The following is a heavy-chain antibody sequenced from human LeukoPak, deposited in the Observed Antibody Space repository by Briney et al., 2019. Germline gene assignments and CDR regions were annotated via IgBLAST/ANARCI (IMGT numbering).Heavy chain of an antibody. J-gene: IGHJ4*02. D-gene: IGHD3-22*01. CDR2: INTYHGNT. CDR1: GCTFTNYG. Sequence: GASVKVSCKASGCTFTNYGISWVRQAPGQGLEWMGWINTYHGNTNYAQKFQGRVTMTTDTSTSTAYMELRSLRSDDTAVYYCARVVLDHYYDSSGYLGALDYWGQGTMVTVSS. V-gene: IGHV1-18*01. CDR3: ARVVLDHYYDSSGYLGALDY.